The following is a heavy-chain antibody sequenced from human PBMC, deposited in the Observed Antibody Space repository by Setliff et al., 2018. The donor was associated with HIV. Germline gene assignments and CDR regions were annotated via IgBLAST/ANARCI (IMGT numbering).Heavy chain of an antibody. D-gene: IGHD6-13*01. J-gene: IGHJ3*02. V-gene: IGHV1-2*04. Sequence: ASVKVSCKASGYTFTGYYMHWVRQAPGQGLEWMGWINPNSGGTNYAQKFQGWVTMTRDRSMSTAYMELSSLRSEDTAMYYCARSSRVAAAGARVPDAFDIWGQGTMVTVSS. CDR2: INPNSGGT. CDR1: GYTFTGYY. CDR3: ARSSRVAAAGARVPDAFDI.